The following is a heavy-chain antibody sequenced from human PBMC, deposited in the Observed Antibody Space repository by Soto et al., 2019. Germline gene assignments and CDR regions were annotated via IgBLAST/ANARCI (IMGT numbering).Heavy chain of an antibody. CDR2: IFPKSGGT. V-gene: IGHV1-2*02. Sequence: QDQLMQSGAEVKKPGASVKVSCKSSGYSFTGYYLHWVRQAPGQGPEWMGWIFPKSGGTKSAQKFQGRVTMTRDTSISTAYMELKRLRSDDTAVYFCAREGMYHYETKDYYPSTYGLDVWGQGTTVTVSS. D-gene: IGHD3-16*01. CDR1: GYSFTGYY. J-gene: IGHJ6*02. CDR3: AREGMYHYETKDYYPSTYGLDV.